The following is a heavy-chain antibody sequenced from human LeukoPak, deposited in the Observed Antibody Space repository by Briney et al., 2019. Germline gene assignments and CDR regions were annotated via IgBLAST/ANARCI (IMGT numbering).Heavy chain of an antibody. CDR3: ARETPRRGETRDGYR. Sequence: GGSLRLSCAVSGFTFKLYWMHWVRQAPGKGPVWVSRINDDGSDTTYADSVKGRFTISRDNPKNLLFLQINSLRVEDTAVYYCARETPRRGETRDGYRWGQGTLVTVSS. CDR1: GFTFKLYW. CDR2: INDDGSDT. J-gene: IGHJ4*02. D-gene: IGHD5-24*01. V-gene: IGHV3-74*01.